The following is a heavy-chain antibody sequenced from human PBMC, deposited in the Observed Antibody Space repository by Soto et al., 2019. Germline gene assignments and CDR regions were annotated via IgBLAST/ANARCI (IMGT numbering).Heavy chain of an antibody. Sequence: QITLKESGPTLVKPTQTLTLTCTFSGFSLSTSGVGVGWIRQPPGKALEWLALIYWDDDKRYSPSLKSRLTITKDTSKNQVVLTMTNMDPVHTATYYCARWGDYADIDYWGQGTLVTVSS. CDR2: IYWDDDK. D-gene: IGHD4-17*01. CDR1: GFSLSTSGVG. V-gene: IGHV2-5*02. J-gene: IGHJ4*02. CDR3: ARWGDYADIDY.